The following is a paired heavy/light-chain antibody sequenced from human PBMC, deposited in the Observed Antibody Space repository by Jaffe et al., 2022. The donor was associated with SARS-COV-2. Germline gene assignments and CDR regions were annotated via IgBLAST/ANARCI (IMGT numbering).Light chain of an antibody. CDR1: QSISSY. CDR3: QQSYSSPSLT. V-gene: IGKV1-39*01. J-gene: IGKJ4*01. Sequence: DIQMTQSPSSLSASVGDRVTITCRASQSISSYLNWYQQKPGKAPNLLIYGASRLQSGVPSRFSGSGSGTDFTLTISSLQPEDFATYYCQQSYSSPSLTFGGGTKVEIK. CDR2: GAS.
Heavy chain of an antibody. D-gene: IGHD1-26*01. CDR1: GGSFSGYS. CDR2: VNHNGSP. Sequence: QVQLQQWGAGLLKPSETLSLTCAVYGGSFSGYSWSWIRQPPGKGLEWIGKVNHNGSPNYNPSLKSRVTMALDTSKNQFSLNLTSVTAADTAVYYCARGPMGATDYFGSWGQGTLVTVSS. V-gene: IGHV4-34*01. CDR3: ARGPMGATDYFGS. J-gene: IGHJ4*02.